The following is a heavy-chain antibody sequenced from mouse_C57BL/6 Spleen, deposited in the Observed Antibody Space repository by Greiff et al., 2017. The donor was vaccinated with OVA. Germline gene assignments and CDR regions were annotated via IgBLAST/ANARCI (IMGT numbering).Heavy chain of an antibody. CDR3: AREGYPAY. CDR2: ISYDGSN. Sequence: VQLKQSGPGLVKPSQSLSLTCSVTGYSITSGYYWNWIRQFPGNKLEWMGYISYDGSNNYNPSLKNRISITRDTSKNQFFLKLNSVTTEDTATYYCAREGYPAYWGQGTLVTVSA. V-gene: IGHV3-6*01. CDR1: GYSITSGYY. J-gene: IGHJ3*01.